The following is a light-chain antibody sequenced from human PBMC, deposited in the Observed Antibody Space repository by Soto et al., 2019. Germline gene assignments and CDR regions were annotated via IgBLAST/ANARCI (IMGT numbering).Light chain of an antibody. J-gene: IGKJ1*01. V-gene: IGKV3-20*01. Sequence: EIVLTQSPCTLSSSLGERATLSCRASQSVSSNYLAWYQQKNGQAPRLLIYGASSRATGIPDRFSGSGYGTDFNLTISSLQPEDFATYYCLQDYDYPRTFGQGTKVDIK. CDR3: LQDYDYPRT. CDR1: QSVSSNY. CDR2: GAS.